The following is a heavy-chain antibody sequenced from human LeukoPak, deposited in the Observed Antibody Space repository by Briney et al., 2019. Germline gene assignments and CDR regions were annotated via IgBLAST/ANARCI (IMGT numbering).Heavy chain of an antibody. V-gene: IGHV4-34*01. CDR3: ARVSSSGWQAYYYYYMDA. J-gene: IGHJ6*03. D-gene: IGHD6-19*01. CDR2: INHSGST. CDR1: GGSFSGYY. Sequence: SETLSLTCAVYGGSFSGYYWSWIRQPPGKGLEWIGEINHSGSTNYNPSLKSRVAISLDTSKKQFSLKLTSVTAADTAVYYCARVSSSGWQAYYYYYMDAWGKGTTVTVSS.